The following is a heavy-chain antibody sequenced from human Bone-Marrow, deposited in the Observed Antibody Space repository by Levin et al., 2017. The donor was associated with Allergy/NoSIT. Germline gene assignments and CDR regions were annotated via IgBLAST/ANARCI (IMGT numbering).Heavy chain of an antibody. Sequence: SQTLSLTCTVSGGSISSSTWWSWVRQPPGKGLEWIGEIYHGGRTNYNPSLRSRVTMSVDKSQNQFSLNLNSATAADTAVYYCARDPLDYGTNSGNYWGQGTLVTVSS. D-gene: IGHD4-17*01. J-gene: IGHJ4*02. CDR2: IYHGGRT. CDR1: GGSISSSTW. V-gene: IGHV4-4*02. CDR3: ARDPLDYGTNSGNY.